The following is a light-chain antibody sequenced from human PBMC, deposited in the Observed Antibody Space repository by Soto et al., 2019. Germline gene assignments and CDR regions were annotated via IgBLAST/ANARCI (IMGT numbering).Light chain of an antibody. CDR1: ALPKQY. CDR3: QSADSSGTPWV. V-gene: IGLV3-25*03. Sequence: SYELTQPPSVSVSPGQTARITCSGDALPKQYAYWYQQKPGQAPVLVIYKDSERPSGIPERFSGSSSGTTVTLTISGVQAEDEADYYCQSADSSGTPWVFGTGTKVTVL. CDR2: KDS. J-gene: IGLJ1*01.